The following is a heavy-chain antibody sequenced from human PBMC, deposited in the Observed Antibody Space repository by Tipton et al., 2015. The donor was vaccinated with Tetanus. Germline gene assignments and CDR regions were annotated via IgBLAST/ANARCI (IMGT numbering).Heavy chain of an antibody. V-gene: IGHV4-59*01. J-gene: IGHJ3*02. CDR3: ARDLPNCGGDCYGFEGLGAFDI. CDR1: GGSISSYY. CDR2: IYYSGST. Sequence: LRLSCTVSGGSISSYYWSWIRQPPGKGLEWIGYIYYSGSTNYNPSLKSRVTISVDTSKNQFSLKLSSATAADTAVYYCARDLPNCGGDCYGFEGLGAFDIWGQGTMVTVSS. D-gene: IGHD2-21*02.